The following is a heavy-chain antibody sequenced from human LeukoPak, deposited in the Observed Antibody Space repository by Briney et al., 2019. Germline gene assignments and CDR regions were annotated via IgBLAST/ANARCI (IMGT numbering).Heavy chain of an antibody. CDR3: ARDLGTVRGYFDY. J-gene: IGHJ4*02. CDR2: ISSKSYR. CDR1: GFTFSSYS. Sequence: GVSVRLSCAASGFTFSSYSMNWVRQAPGKGLEWVSSISSKSYRYYEDSVKGRFTISRDNAKNSLYLQMNSLRAEDTAVYYCARDLGTVRGYFDYWGQGTLVTPST. V-gene: IGHV3-21*01. D-gene: IGHD4-17*01.